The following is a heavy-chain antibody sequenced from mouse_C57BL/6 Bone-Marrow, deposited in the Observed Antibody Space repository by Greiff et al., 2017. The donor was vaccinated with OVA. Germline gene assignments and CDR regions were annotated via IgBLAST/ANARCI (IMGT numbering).Heavy chain of an antibody. CDR1: GYTFTSYW. D-gene: IGHD1-1*01. V-gene: IGHV1-59*01. CDR3: ARGYYYGSSWFAY. CDR2: IDPSDSYT. Sequence: VQLQQPGAELVRPGTSVKLSCKASGYTFTSYWMHWVKQRPGQGLEWIGVIDPSDSYTNYNQKFKGKATLTVDTSSSTAYMELRSLTSEDSAVYYCARGYYYGSSWFAYWGQGTLVTVSA. J-gene: IGHJ3*01.